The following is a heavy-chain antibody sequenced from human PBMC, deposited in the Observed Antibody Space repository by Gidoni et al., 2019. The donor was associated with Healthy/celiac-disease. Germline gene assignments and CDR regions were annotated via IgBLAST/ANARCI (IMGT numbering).Heavy chain of an antibody. Sequence: QVQLVQSGDEVKKHGASVKVSCKASGYNFTSYDINWVRQATGQGLEWKGWMNPNSGTTGYAQKFQGRVTMTRNTSISTAYMELSSLRSEDTAVYYCARLALRDSSGWYGSSAYHGMDVWGQGTTVTVSS. D-gene: IGHD6-19*01. J-gene: IGHJ6*02. CDR1: GYNFTSYD. CDR3: ARLALRDSSGWYGSSAYHGMDV. V-gene: IGHV1-8*01. CDR2: MNPNSGTT.